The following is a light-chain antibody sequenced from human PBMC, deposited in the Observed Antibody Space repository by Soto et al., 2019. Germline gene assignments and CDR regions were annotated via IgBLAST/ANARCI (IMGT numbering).Light chain of an antibody. CDR3: ATWDDSLSGHVV. V-gene: IGLV1-47*01. J-gene: IGLJ2*01. Sequence: QSVMTQPPSASGTPGQRVTISCSGSSSNIGSSYVYWYQQLPGTAPKLLIYRNDQRPSGVPDRFSGSKSGTSASLAISGLRSEDEADYYCATWDDSLSGHVVFGGGTKLTVL. CDR1: SSNIGSSY. CDR2: RND.